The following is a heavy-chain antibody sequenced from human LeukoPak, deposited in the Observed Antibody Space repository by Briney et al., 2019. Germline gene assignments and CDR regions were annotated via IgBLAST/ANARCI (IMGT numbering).Heavy chain of an antibody. CDR2: ISYDGSNK. CDR3: AKDQKAVAGDGMDV. CDR1: GFTFSSYG. Sequence: PGGSLRLSCAASGFTFSSYGMHWVRQAPGKGLEWVAVISYDGSNKYYADSVKGRFTISRDNSKNTLYLQMNSLRAEDTAVYYCAKDQKAVAGDGMDVWGQGTTVTVSS. D-gene: IGHD6-19*01. J-gene: IGHJ6*02. V-gene: IGHV3-30*18.